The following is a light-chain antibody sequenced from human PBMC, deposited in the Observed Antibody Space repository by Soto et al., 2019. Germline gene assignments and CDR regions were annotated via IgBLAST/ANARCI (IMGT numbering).Light chain of an antibody. CDR2: LGS. V-gene: IGKV2-28*01. CDR3: MQALQTLLT. CDR1: QSLLHSNGYNY. J-gene: IGKJ4*01. Sequence: DIVMTQSPLSLPVTPGEPASISCRSSQSLLHSNGYNYLDWYLQKPGQSPQLLIYLGSNRASGVPDRFSGSGSGTDFTLKISRVEAEDVLVYYCMQALQTLLTFGGGTKVEIK.